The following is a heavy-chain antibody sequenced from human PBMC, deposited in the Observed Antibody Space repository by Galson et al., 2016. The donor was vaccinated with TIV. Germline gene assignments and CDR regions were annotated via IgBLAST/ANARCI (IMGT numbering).Heavy chain of an antibody. CDR2: FDPGVAKT. CDR1: GNSLNELV. V-gene: IGHV1-24*01. CDR3: ATVAWFPGLSLDT. D-gene: IGHD2/OR15-2a*01. Sequence: SVKVSCKVSGNSLNELVIHWVRQAPGKGLEWMGGFDPGVAKTVYAQKLQDRVTMAADTSTNTAYMELGSLRFEDTDVYYCATVAWFPGLSLDTWGQGTLVTVSS. J-gene: IGHJ5*02.